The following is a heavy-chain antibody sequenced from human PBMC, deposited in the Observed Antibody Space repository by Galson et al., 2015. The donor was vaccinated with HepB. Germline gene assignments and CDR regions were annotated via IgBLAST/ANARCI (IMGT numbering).Heavy chain of an antibody. D-gene: IGHD5-12*01. V-gene: IGHV3-30*03. Sequence: SLRLSCAASGFTFSSYGMHRVRQAPGKGLEWVALISYDGSNKYHADSLKGRFTISRDNSKNTLYLQMSSLRPEDTALYYCARDRRRGYSGHDAIDYWGQGTLITVSS. J-gene: IGHJ4*02. CDR1: GFTFSSYG. CDR3: ARDRRRGYSGHDAIDY. CDR2: ISYDGSNK.